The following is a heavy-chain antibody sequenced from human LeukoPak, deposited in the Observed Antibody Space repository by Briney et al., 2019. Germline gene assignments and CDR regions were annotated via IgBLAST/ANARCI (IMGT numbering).Heavy chain of an antibody. V-gene: IGHV1-69*13. D-gene: IGHD4-17*01. J-gene: IGHJ6*03. Sequence: SVKVSCKASGYTFTGYYMHWVRQAPGQGLEWMGGIIPIFGTANYAQKFQGRVTITADESTSTAYMELSSLRSEDTAVYYCARAHTVTATDYYYYYMDVWGKGTTVTISS. CDR1: GYTFTGYY. CDR2: IIPIFGTA. CDR3: ARAHTVTATDYYYYYMDV.